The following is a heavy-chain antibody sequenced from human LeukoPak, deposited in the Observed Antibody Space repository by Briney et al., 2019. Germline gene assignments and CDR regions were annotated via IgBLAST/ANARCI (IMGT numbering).Heavy chain of an antibody. J-gene: IGHJ3*01. CDR1: GASIISHY. CDR3: AREATYRGGLDL. CDR2: VYNSGNT. Sequence: SETLSLTCSVSGASIISHYWNWIRQTPGKGLEWIGYVYNSGNTNYNPSLHSRVTISVDTSKNHFSLEMRSVTAADTAVYFCAREATYRGGLDLWGEGTMVTVSS. D-gene: IGHD2-21*01. V-gene: IGHV4-4*08.